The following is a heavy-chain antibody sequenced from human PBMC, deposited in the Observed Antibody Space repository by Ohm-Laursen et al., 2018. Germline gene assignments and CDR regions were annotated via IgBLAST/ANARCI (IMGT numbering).Heavy chain of an antibody. J-gene: IGHJ4*02. CDR3: AKDIGCGGDCYSGEFDY. CDR1: GFMFHDYA. V-gene: IGHV3-9*01. CDR2: ISRNSGKR. D-gene: IGHD2-21*02. Sequence: SLRLSCAASGFMFHDYAMHWVRQPPGKGLEWVSGISRNSGKRGYADSVKGRFIISRDNAKNSLYLQMNSLRAEDTALYYCAKDIGCGGDCYSGEFDYWGQGTLVAVSS.